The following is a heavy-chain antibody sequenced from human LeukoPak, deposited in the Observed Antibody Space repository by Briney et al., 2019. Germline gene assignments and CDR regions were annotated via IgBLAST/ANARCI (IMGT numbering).Heavy chain of an antibody. Sequence: EGSLRLSCAASGFTFSNYWMHWVRQAPGKGPVWVSRINSEGSSTSYADSVKGRFIISRDNAKNTLSLQMNSLRVEDTAMYFCARAYCGTDCYSRAMDYWGQGTLVTVSS. CDR2: INSEGSST. CDR1: GFTFSNYW. CDR3: ARAYCGTDCYSRAMDY. V-gene: IGHV3-74*01. J-gene: IGHJ4*02. D-gene: IGHD2-21*02.